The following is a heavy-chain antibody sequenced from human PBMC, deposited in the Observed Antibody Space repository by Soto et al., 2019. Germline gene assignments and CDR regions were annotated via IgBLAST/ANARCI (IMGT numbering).Heavy chain of an antibody. V-gene: IGHV1-69*13. CDR3: ARNHYCRSTSCYYGSYYYGMDV. J-gene: IGHJ6*02. D-gene: IGHD2-2*01. Sequence: GASVKVSCKASGGTFSSYAISWVRQAPGQGLEWVGGIIPIFGTANYAQKFQGRVTITADESTSTAYMELSSLRSEDTAVYYCARNHYCRSTSCYYGSYYYGMDVWGQGTTVTVSS. CDR2: IIPIFGTA. CDR1: GGTFSSYA.